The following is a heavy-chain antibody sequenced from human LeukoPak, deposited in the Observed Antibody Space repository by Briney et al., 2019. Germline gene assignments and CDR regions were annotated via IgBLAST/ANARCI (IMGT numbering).Heavy chain of an antibody. CDR3: ARDGGGFVGYQLQVYYFDY. J-gene: IGHJ4*02. Sequence: GGSLRLSCAASGFTFSTYSLSWVRQAPGKGLEWVASIKNSGKYIYYADSVKGRFTISRDDAKNSLYLQMSSLRAGDKAVYYCARDGGGFVGYQLQVYYFDYWGQGTLVTVSS. V-gene: IGHV3-21*01. CDR2: IKNSGKYI. D-gene: IGHD2-2*01. CDR1: GFTFSTYS.